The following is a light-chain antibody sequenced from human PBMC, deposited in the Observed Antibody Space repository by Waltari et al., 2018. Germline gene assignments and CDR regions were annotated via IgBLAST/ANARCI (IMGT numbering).Light chain of an antibody. V-gene: IGLV1-47*01. J-gene: IGLJ3*02. Sequence: QSVLTQPPSASGTPGQRVTISCSGSRSNLGSNYVYWYQQLPGTAPKLLIYTSDQRPSGVPDRFSGSKSGTSASLAISGLRSEDEADYYCAAWDDSLSGRVFGGGTKLTVL. CDR1: RSNLGSNY. CDR2: TSD. CDR3: AAWDDSLSGRV.